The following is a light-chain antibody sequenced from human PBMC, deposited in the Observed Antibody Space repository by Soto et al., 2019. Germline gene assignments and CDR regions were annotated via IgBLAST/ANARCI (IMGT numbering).Light chain of an antibody. J-gene: IGKJ5*01. CDR2: DSS. CDR1: QNINNY. Sequence: DIQVTQNQSSLSASVGDRFTITCQASQNINNYLNWYQQKPGRAPKLLIYDSSNLEAGVPSRFRGSGSGTDFTFTISRLQPEDIATYYCQQYENLPTFGQRTRLAIK. CDR3: QQYENLPT. V-gene: IGKV1-33*01.